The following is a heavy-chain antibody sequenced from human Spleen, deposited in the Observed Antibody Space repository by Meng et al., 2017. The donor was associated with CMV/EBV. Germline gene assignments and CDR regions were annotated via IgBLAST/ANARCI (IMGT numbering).Heavy chain of an antibody. V-gene: IGHV1-2*02. CDR1: GYTFTGYF. J-gene: IGHJ5*01. CDR3: ARDKYCGGDCYSGWFDS. D-gene: IGHD2-21*01. CDR2: INPKSGVT. Sequence: GYTFTGYFLNWVRQAPGQGLEWMGWINPKSGVTNFAQSFQGRVTMTKDTSITTVYMELSRLTSDDTAMYYCARDKYCGGDCYSGWFDSWGQGTLVTV.